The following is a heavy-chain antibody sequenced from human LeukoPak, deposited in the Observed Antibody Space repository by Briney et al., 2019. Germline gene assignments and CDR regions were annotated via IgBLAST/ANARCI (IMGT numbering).Heavy chain of an antibody. V-gene: IGHV4-34*01. J-gene: IGHJ4*02. CDR1: GGSFSGYY. CDR2: INHSGST. CDR3: ARHAYYYGSGYVQIDY. D-gene: IGHD3-10*01. Sequence: SETLSLTCAVYGGSFSGYYWSWIRQPPGKGLEWIGEINHSGSTNYNPSLKSRVTISVDTSKNQFSLKLSSVTAADTAVYYCARHAYYYGSGYVQIDYWGQGTLVTVSS.